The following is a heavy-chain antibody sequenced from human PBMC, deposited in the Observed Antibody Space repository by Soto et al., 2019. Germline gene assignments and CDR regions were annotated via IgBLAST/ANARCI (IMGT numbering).Heavy chain of an antibody. D-gene: IGHD2-21*02. CDR3: TVVTPLNWFGL. Sequence: AASVKVCCRASGGTFSSSAISWVRQAPGQGLEWMAGIIPIFGTANYAQMFQGRVTITADESTSTGYMELSSLRSEDTAGYYSTVVTPLNWFGLWGEGALVTVCS. J-gene: IGHJ5*02. CDR2: IIPIFGTA. CDR1: GGTFSSSA. V-gene: IGHV1-69*13.